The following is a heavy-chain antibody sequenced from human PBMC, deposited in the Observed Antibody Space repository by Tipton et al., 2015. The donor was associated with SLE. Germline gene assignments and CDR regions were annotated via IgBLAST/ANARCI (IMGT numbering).Heavy chain of an antibody. J-gene: IGHJ4*02. CDR2: IYTGGYT. CDR3: VICSPAGCAYFDY. D-gene: IGHD2-15*01. Sequence: TLSLICTVSGGSISSYYWAWIRQPAGKGLEWIGRIYTGGYTKFNPSFENRVTVDASKDQFSLKLSSVTAADTAVYYCVICSPAGCAYFDYWGQGRLVTVSS. CDR1: GGSISSYY. V-gene: IGHV4-4*07.